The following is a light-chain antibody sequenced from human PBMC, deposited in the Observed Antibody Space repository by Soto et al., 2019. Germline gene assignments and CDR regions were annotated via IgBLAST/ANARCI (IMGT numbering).Light chain of an antibody. CDR3: QQYYTNPPT. V-gene: IGKV4-1*01. CDR2: WAS. J-gene: IGKJ1*01. CDR1: QNVLYRSNNKNY. Sequence: DIVMTQSPDSLAVSLGERATINCKSSQNVLYRSNNKNYLAWYQQKPGQPPKLLIYWASTRESGVPERFSGSGSGTDFTLSISSLLAEDVAVYYCQQYYTNPPTFGQGTKVDNK.